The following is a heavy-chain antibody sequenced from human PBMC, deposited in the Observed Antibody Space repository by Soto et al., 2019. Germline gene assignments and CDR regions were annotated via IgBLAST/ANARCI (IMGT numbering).Heavy chain of an antibody. CDR1: GFTFTTYS. CDR2: ITAAGATT. J-gene: IGHJ3*02. CDR3: AKCMQAYWNYDAHHI. D-gene: IGHD1-7*01. V-gene: IGHV3-23*01. Sequence: GGSLSLSCAASGFTFTTYSMTWVRQAPGKGLEWVAHITAAGATTYYADSVKGRFTISRDTSKNTLYLQMNSLRAEDTALYYCAKCMQAYWNYDAHHIWGQGTMVTVSS.